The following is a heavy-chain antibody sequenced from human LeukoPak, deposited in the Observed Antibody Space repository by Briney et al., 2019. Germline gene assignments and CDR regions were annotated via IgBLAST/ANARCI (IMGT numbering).Heavy chain of an antibody. CDR1: GLTPADYG. V-gene: IGHV3-20*04. CDR2: IDWSGEAT. J-gene: IGHJ4*02. CDR3: ARDLSATWYSLGY. Sequence: GGSLRLSCAASGLTPADYGMSWVRHSPGKGLECVSGIDWSGEATQYADSVEGRFTISRENAANALYLQMNSLTAEDTALYYCARDLSATWYSLGYWGRGTLVAVSS. D-gene: IGHD2-21*02.